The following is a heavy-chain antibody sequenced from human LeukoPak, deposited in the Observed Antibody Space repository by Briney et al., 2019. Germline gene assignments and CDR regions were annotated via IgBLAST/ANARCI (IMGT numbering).Heavy chain of an antibody. Sequence: ASVKVSCKASGYTFTGYYMHWVRQAPGHGLEWMGWINPNSGGTNYAQKFQGRVTMTRDTSISTAYMELSRLRSDDTAVYYCARDRVVPAARGDGMDVWGQGTTVTVSS. V-gene: IGHV1-2*02. CDR2: INPNSGGT. CDR1: GYTFTGYY. J-gene: IGHJ6*02. D-gene: IGHD2-2*01. CDR3: ARDRVVPAARGDGMDV.